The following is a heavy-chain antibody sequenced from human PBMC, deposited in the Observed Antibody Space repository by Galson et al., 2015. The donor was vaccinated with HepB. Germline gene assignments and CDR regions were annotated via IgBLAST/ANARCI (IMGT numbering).Heavy chain of an antibody. D-gene: IGHD1-26*01. J-gene: IGHJ4*02. CDR2: INPSGGST. V-gene: IGHV1-46*03. Sequence: SCAASGFTFTSYYMHWVRQAPGQGLEWMGIINPSGGSTSYAQKFQGRVTMTRDTSTSTVYMELSSLRSEDTAVYYCASPGGAGATSFDYWGQGTLVTVSS. CDR1: GFTFTSYY. CDR3: ASPGGAGATSFDY.